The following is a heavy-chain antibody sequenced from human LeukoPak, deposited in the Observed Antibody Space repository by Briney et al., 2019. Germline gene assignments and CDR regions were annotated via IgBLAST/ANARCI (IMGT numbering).Heavy chain of an antibody. CDR1: GYTLTELS. CDR3: AIPSGTFLAYYFGLDV. Sequence: ASVKVSCKVSGYTLTELSMQWVRQAPGKGLEWMGGFDPEDGETIYAQNFQGRVTLTEDKSTDTVYMELNSLTSEDTAVYYCAIPSGTFLAYYFGLDVWGQGTLVTVSS. D-gene: IGHD1-26*01. J-gene: IGHJ6*02. CDR2: FDPEDGET. V-gene: IGHV1-24*01.